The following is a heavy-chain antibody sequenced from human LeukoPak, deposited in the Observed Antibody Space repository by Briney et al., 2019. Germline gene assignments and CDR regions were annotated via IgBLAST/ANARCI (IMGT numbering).Heavy chain of an antibody. V-gene: IGHV3-30-3*01. CDR3: AREFRVYSSGPY. Sequence: GGSLRLSCAASGFTFSSYAMSWVRQAPGKGLEWVAVISYDGSNKYYADSVKGRFTISRDNSKNTLYLQMNSLRAEDTAVYYCAREFRVYSSGPYWGQGTLVTVSS. CDR2: ISYDGSNK. J-gene: IGHJ4*02. D-gene: IGHD6-19*01. CDR1: GFTFSSYA.